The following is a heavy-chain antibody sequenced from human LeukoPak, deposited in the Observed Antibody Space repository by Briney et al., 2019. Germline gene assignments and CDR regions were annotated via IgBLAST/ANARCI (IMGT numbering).Heavy chain of an antibody. Sequence: GGSLRLSCAASGFTFSSYSMNWVRQAPGKGLEWVSSISSSSSYIYYADSVKGRLTISRDNAKNSLYLQMNSLRAEDTAVYYCARGPYIAAAGVDYWGQGTLVTVSS. CDR1: GFTFSSYS. CDR3: ARGPYIAAAGVDY. D-gene: IGHD6-13*01. V-gene: IGHV3-21*01. CDR2: ISSSSSYI. J-gene: IGHJ4*02.